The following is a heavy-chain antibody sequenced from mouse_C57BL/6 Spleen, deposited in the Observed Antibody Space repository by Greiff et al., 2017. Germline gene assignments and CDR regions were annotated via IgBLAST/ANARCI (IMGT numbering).Heavy chain of an antibody. CDR2: INPNNGGT. CDR1: GSTFTDYS. Sequence: EVQLQQSGPELVKPGASVKISCKASGSTFTDYSMNWVKQSHRKSLEWIGDINPNNGGTSYNQKFKGKATLTVDKSSSTAYMELRSPTSEDSAVYYCARAINYDYDVRFAYGGQGTLVTVSA. J-gene: IGHJ3*01. CDR3: ARAINYDYDVRFAY. V-gene: IGHV1-26*01. D-gene: IGHD2-4*01.